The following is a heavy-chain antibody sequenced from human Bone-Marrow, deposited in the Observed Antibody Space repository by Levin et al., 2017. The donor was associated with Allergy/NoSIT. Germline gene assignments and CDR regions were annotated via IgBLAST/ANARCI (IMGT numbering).Heavy chain of an antibody. J-gene: IGHJ6*02. CDR3: ARAAGAAGRGGMDV. CDR2: ISTPSTYI. D-gene: IGHD6-13*01. V-gene: IGHV3-21*01. Sequence: ASVKVSCATSGFPFSTYGMTWVRQAPGEGLEWVASISTPSTYIHYADSVKGRFTISRDNANNSLSLQMNRLRREDTAVYYCARAAGAAGRGGMDVWGQGTTVTVSS. CDR1: GFPFSTYG.